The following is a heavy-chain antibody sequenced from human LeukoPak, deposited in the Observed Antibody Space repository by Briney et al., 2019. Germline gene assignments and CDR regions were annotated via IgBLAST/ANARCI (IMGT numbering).Heavy chain of an antibody. D-gene: IGHD6-13*01. CDR3: ARGQHQLVYFDN. Sequence: GGSLRLSCAASGFIFSSQAMSWVRQAPGKGLEWVSDISGSAGSTYYADSVKGRFTISRDNSKNTVYLQMNSLRADDTAVYYCARGQHQLVYFDNWGQGTLVTVSS. J-gene: IGHJ4*02. CDR2: ISGSAGST. CDR1: GFIFSSQA. V-gene: IGHV3-23*01.